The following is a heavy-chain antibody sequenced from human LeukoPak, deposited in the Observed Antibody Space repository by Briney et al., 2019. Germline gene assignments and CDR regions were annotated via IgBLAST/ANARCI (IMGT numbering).Heavy chain of an antibody. V-gene: IGHV3-23*01. CDR1: GFTFSSYA. J-gene: IGHJ4*02. D-gene: IGHD3-22*01. CDR2: ISGSGGST. Sequence: GGSLRLSCAASGFTFSSYAMSWVRQAPGKGLEWVSAISGSGGSTYYADSVKGRFTISRDNSKNTLYLQMNSLRAEDTAVYYCAKTPERNYYDSSGLLDYWGQGTLVTVSS. CDR3: AKTPERNYYDSSGLLDY.